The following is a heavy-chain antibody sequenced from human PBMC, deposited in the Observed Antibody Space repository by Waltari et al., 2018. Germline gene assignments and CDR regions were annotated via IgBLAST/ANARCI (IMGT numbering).Heavy chain of an antibody. Sequence: EVQLVESGGGLVQPGGSLRLSCAASGFTFRRYWMSWVRQAPGKGLEWVANIKQDGRETYYVDSVKGRFTISRDNAKNSLYLQMNSLRAEDTAVYYCAKAGEMQLWLIAMFESWGQGTAVTVSS. V-gene: IGHV3-7*01. J-gene: IGHJ4*02. D-gene: IGHD5-18*01. CDR3: AKAGEMQLWLIAMFES. CDR2: IKQDGRET. CDR1: GFTFRRYW.